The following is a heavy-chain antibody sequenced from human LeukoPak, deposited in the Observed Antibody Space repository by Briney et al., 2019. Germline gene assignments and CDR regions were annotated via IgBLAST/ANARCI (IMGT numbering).Heavy chain of an antibody. J-gene: IGHJ6*02. V-gene: IGHV1-69*04. CDR2: IIPILGIA. D-gene: IGHD3-10*01. CDR3: ARGGYYGSGSYYNAYYYGMDV. Sequence: SVKVSCKAPGGTFSSYAISWVRQAPGQGLEWMGRIIPILGIANYAQKFQGRITITADKSTSTAYMELSSLRSEDTAVYYCARGGYYGSGSYYNAYYYGMDVWGQGTTVTVSS. CDR1: GGTFSSYA.